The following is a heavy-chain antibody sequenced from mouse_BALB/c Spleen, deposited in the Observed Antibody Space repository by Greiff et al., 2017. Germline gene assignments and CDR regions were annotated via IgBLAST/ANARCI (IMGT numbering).Heavy chain of an antibody. Sequence: EVHLVESGGGLVQPGGSRKLSCAASGFTFSSFGMHWVRQAPEKGLEWVAYISSGSSTIYYADTVKGRFTISRDNPKNTLFLQMTSLRSEDTAMYYCARHGYVNYFDYWGQGTTLTVSS. V-gene: IGHV5-17*02. CDR2: ISSGSSTI. J-gene: IGHJ2*01. D-gene: IGHD1-2*01. CDR3: ARHGYVNYFDY. CDR1: GFTFSSFG.